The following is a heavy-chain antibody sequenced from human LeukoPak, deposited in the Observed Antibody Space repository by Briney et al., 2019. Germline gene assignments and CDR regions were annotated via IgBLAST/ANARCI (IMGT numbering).Heavy chain of an antibody. CDR3: ARGLIVVVASWFDP. CDR1: GFTFSSYG. V-gene: IGHV3-30*03. Sequence: GGSLRLSCAASGFTFSSYGMLWVRQAPGKGLEWVAVISYDGSNKYYADSVKGRFTISRDNPKNTLYLQMNSLRAEDTAVYYCARGLIVVVASWFDPWGQGTLVTVSS. CDR2: ISYDGSNK. D-gene: IGHD2-2*01. J-gene: IGHJ5*02.